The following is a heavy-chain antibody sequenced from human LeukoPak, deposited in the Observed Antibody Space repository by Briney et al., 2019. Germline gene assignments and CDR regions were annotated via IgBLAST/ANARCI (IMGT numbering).Heavy chain of an antibody. V-gene: IGHV3-20*04. D-gene: IGHD2-2*01. Sequence: GGSLRLSCAASGFTFDDYGMSWVRQAPGKGLEWVSGINWNGGSTGYADSVKGRFTISRDNAKNSLYLQMNSLRAEDTALYYCARGHCSSTSCFRSPYYYYMDVWGKGTTVTVSS. CDR2: INWNGGST. J-gene: IGHJ6*03. CDR3: ARGHCSSTSCFRSPYYYYMDV. CDR1: GFTFDDYG.